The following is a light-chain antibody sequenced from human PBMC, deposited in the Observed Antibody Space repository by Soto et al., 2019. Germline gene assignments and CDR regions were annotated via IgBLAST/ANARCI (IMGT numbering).Light chain of an antibody. J-gene: IGKJ1*01. CDR2: DAS. CDR1: QSVSSY. Sequence: EIVLTQSPATLSLSPGDRATLSCRASQSVSSYLAWYQQKPGQAPRLLIYDASNRATGIPARFSGSGSGTEFTLTISSLEPEDFAVYYCQQRSHWWTFGQGTKVEIK. CDR3: QQRSHWWT. V-gene: IGKV3-11*01.